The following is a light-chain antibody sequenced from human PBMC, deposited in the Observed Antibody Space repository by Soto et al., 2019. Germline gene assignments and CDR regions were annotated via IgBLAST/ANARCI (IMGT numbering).Light chain of an antibody. Sequence: DIQLTQAPSSLSASVGDRVTITCRASQSISSYLNWYQQKPGKAPKLLIYAASSLQSGVPSRFSGSGSGTDFTLTISSLQPEDFATYYFQQSYSTPVTVGQGIKLEIK. CDR2: AAS. V-gene: IGKV1-39*01. J-gene: IGKJ2*01. CDR3: QQSYSTPVT. CDR1: QSISSY.